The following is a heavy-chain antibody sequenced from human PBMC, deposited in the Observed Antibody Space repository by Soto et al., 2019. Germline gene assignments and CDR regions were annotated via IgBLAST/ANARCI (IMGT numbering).Heavy chain of an antibody. D-gene: IGHD3-10*01. V-gene: IGHV3-23*01. Sequence: GGSLRLSCAASGFIFSNYAMSWVRQAPGRGLEWVSGISAGGGDTNHADSVKGRFTISRDNSKNTLFLQMNSLRDEDTAIYYCAKGQYHYGSGSMYYFDYWGQGTLVTVSS. J-gene: IGHJ4*02. CDR1: GFIFSNYA. CDR3: AKGQYHYGSGSMYYFDY. CDR2: ISAGGGDT.